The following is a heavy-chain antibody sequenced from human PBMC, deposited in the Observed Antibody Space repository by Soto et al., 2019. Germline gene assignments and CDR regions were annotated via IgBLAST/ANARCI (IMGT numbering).Heavy chain of an antibody. J-gene: IGHJ4*02. CDR1: GYTFTGYA. V-gene: IGHV1-3*05. CDR2: INAGNGNT. Sequence: QVQLVQSGAEEKKHGASVKVSCKASGYTFTGYAMHWVRQAHGQRFEWLGWINAGNGNTKYSQKFQVRVTITRDTSASTAYMELSSLRSEDTAGYYCARAVAVPAAFDYWGQGTLVTVSS. CDR3: ARAVAVPAAFDY. D-gene: IGHD6-19*01.